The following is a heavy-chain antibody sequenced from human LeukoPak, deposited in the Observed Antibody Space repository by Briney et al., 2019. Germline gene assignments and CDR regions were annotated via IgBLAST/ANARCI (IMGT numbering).Heavy chain of an antibody. V-gene: IGHV1-18*01. CDR2: ISAYNGDT. Sequence: ASVKVSCKASGYTFTSYGISWVRQAPGQGLEWMGWISAYNGDTNYAQKLQGRVTMTTDTSTSTAYMELRSLRSDDTAVYYCASRRLRSYYYYMDVWGKGTTVTVSS. J-gene: IGHJ6*03. CDR1: GYTFTSYG. CDR3: ASRRLRSYYYYMDV.